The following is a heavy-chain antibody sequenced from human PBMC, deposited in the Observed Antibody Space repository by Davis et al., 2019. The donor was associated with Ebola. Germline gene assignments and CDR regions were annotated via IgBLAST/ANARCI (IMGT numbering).Heavy chain of an antibody. CDR1: GAFVSSGGYS. D-gene: IGHD3-22*01. CDR2: YYYTGST. Sequence: LRLSCAVSGAFVSSGGYSWIWIRQPPGKGLEWIGYYYYTGSTYYSPSLRSRVTISMDTSKNLFSLKLTSVTAADTAVYYCARGDSYYDPSGYYAGPEAPDHWGQGTLVSVSS. CDR3: ARGDSYYDPSGYYAGPEAPDH. V-gene: IGHV4-30-4*07. J-gene: IGHJ4*02.